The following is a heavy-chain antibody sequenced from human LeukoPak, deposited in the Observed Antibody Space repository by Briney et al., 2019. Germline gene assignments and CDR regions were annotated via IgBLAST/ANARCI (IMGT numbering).Heavy chain of an antibody. J-gene: IGHJ4*02. Sequence: PGGSLRLSCAASGFTFSGYWMSWVRQAPGKGLEWVANIKQDGSEKYYVDSVKGRFTISRDNAKNSLYLQMNSLRAEDTAVYYCARDSTIFGVGSGDYWGQGTLVTVSS. D-gene: IGHD3-3*01. CDR1: GFTFSGYW. CDR2: IKQDGSEK. V-gene: IGHV3-7*01. CDR3: ARDSTIFGVGSGDY.